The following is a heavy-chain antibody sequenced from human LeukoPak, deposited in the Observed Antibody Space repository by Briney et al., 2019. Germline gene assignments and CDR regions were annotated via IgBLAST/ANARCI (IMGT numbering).Heavy chain of an antibody. CDR3: ARHRYGDSVGDY. CDR1: GGSISSYY. Sequence: SETLSLTCTVSGGSISSYYWSWIRQPPGKGLEWIGYIYYSGSANYNLSLKSRVTISVDTSKNQFSLKLSSVTAADTAVYYCARHRYGDSVGDYWGQGTLVTVSS. V-gene: IGHV4-59*08. D-gene: IGHD4-17*01. J-gene: IGHJ4*02. CDR2: IYYSGSA.